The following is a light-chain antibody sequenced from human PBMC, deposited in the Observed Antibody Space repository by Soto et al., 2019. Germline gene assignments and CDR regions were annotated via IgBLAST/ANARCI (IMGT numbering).Light chain of an antibody. Sequence: QSVLTQPPSASGTPGQRVTISCSESSSNIGSNTVNWYQQLPGTAPKLLIYTNDQRPSGVPNRFSGSKSGTSASLAISWLQFEDEADYHCSSWDDNLDAEVFGAETKVTAL. J-gene: IGLJ1*01. CDR1: SSNIGSNT. CDR2: TND. V-gene: IGLV1-44*01. CDR3: SSWDDNLDAEV.